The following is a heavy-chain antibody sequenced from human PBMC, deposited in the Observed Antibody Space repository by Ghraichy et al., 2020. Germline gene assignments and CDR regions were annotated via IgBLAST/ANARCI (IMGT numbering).Heavy chain of an antibody. CDR3: ARAYCTSTRCSLYNWFDP. Sequence: ESLNISCAVYGGSFSGYYWSWIRQPPGKGLEWIGEINHSGSTNYNPSLKSRVTISVDTSKNQFSLQLSSVTAADTAVYYCARAYCTSTRCSLYNWFDPGAREPWSPSP. V-gene: IGHV4-34*01. D-gene: IGHD2-2*01. J-gene: IGHJ5*02. CDR1: GGSFSGYY. CDR2: INHSGST.